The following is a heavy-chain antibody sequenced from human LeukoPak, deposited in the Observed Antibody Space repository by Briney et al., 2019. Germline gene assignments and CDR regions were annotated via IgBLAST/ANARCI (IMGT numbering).Heavy chain of an antibody. CDR1: GGSISSLY. D-gene: IGHD3-16*01. J-gene: IGHJ3*02. CDR2: IYYRGRT. Sequence: SETLSLTCTVSGGSISSLYWTWMRQPPGKGLEWIGYIYYRGRTNYNPSLRSRVGISVDTSKNQFSLKLTSVTAADTAIYYCARQGSGGRAFDIWGQGTMVTVSS. V-gene: IGHV4-59*08. CDR3: ARQGSGGRAFDI.